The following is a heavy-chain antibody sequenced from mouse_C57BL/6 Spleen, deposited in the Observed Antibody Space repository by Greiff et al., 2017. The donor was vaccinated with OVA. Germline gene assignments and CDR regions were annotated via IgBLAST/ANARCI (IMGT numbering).Heavy chain of an antibody. CDR3: AGSYYGSSYVFDY. D-gene: IGHD1-1*01. Sequence: VKLMESGPGLVQPSQSLSITCTVSGFSLTSYGVHWVRQSPGKGLEWLGVIWSGGSTDYNAAFISRLSISKDNSKSQVFFKMNSLQADDTAIYYCAGSYYGSSYVFDYWGQGTTLTVSS. CDR2: IWSGGST. J-gene: IGHJ2*01. CDR1: GFSLTSYG. V-gene: IGHV2-2*01.